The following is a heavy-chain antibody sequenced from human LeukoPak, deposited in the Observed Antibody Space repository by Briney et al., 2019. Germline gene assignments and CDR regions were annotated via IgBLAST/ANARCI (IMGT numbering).Heavy chain of an antibody. CDR1: GYTFTGYY. Sequence: ASVKVSCKASGYTFTGYYMHWVRQAPGQGLEWMGWINPNSGGTNYAQKFQGRVTMTRDTSISTAYMELSRLRSDDTAVYYCARGQGIIPLYYMDVWGKGTTVTISS. CDR3: ARGQGIIPLYYMDV. V-gene: IGHV1-2*02. CDR2: INPNSGGT. D-gene: IGHD3-3*01. J-gene: IGHJ6*03.